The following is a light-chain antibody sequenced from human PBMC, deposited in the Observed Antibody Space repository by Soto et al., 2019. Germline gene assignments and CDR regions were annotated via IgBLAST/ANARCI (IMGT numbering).Light chain of an antibody. CDR1: QSVSSN. V-gene: IGKV3-15*01. Sequence: EIVMTQSPATLSVSPGERATLSCRASQSVSSNLAWYPQKPGQAPRLLIYGASTRATGIPARFSGSGSATAYTPTIGRLQSEDFAVYYCQQYNNWLLFTFGPGTKVDIK. J-gene: IGKJ3*01. CDR2: GAS. CDR3: QQYNNWLLFT.